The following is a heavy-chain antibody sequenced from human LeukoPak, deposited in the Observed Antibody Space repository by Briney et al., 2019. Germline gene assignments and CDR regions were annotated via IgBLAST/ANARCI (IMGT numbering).Heavy chain of an antibody. J-gene: IGHJ4*02. D-gene: IGHD3-10*01. V-gene: IGHV1-8*01. CDR3: AREDYYGSGRGKDY. CDR2: MDPNSGNT. Sequence: ASVKVSCKASGYTFTSYDINWVRQATGQGLEWMGWMDPNSGNTGYAQKFQGRVTMTRNTSISTAYMELSSLRSEDTAVYYCAREDYYGSGRGKDYWGQGTLVTVSS. CDR1: GYTFTSYD.